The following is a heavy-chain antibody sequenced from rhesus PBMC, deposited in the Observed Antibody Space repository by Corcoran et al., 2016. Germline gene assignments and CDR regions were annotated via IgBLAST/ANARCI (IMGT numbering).Heavy chain of an antibody. D-gene: IGHD2-21*01. Sequence: QVTLKESGPALVKPTQTLTLTCTFSGFSISTSGMGVGWIRQPPGKALEWLALIYWDDDKNYSTSLKSRLTISKDTSKNQVVLTMTNMYPVDTVTYYCARRYCTGSGCYAPYFDYWGQGVLVTVSS. CDR2: IYWDDDK. CDR3: ARRYCTGSGCYAPYFDY. J-gene: IGHJ4*01. V-gene: IGHV2-174*01. CDR1: GFSISTSGMG.